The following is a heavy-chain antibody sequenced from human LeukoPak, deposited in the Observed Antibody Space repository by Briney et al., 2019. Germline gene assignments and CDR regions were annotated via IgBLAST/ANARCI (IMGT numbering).Heavy chain of an antibody. D-gene: IGHD3-3*02. J-gene: IGHJ4*02. CDR2: INHSGST. Sequence: SETLSLTCAVYGGSFSGYYWSWIRQPPGKGLEWIGEINHSGSTNYNPSLKSRVTISVDTSKNQFSLKLSSVTPADTAVYYCARGIRDWGQGTLVTVSS. CDR1: GGSFSGYY. CDR3: ARGIRD. V-gene: IGHV4-34*01.